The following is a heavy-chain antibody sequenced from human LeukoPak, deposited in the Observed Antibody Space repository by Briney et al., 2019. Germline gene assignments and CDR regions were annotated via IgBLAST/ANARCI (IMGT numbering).Heavy chain of an antibody. Sequence: PSQTLSLTCTVSGGSISSGDYYWSWIRQPPGKGLEWIGYIYYSGSTYYNPSLKSRVTISVDTSKNQFSLKLSSVTAADTAVYYCARYSGYDYSFEYWGQGTLVTVSS. J-gene: IGHJ4*02. CDR3: ARYSGYDYSFEY. V-gene: IGHV4-30-4*01. CDR1: GGSISSGDYY. CDR2: IYYSGST. D-gene: IGHD5-12*01.